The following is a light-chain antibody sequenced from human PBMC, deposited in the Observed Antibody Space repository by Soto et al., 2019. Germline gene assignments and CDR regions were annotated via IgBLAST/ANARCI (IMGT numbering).Light chain of an antibody. CDR1: QSISSW. CDR3: QQYNSYPWT. Sequence: GDRVTITCRASQSISSWLAWYQQKPGKAPKLLIYDASSLESGVPSRFSGSGSGTEFTLTISSLQPDDFATYYCQQYNSYPWTFGQGTQVDIK. V-gene: IGKV1-5*01. J-gene: IGKJ1*01. CDR2: DAS.